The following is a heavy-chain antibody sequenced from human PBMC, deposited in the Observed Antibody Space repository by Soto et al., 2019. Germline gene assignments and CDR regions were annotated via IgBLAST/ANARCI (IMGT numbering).Heavy chain of an antibody. CDR1: GGSFNRHT. V-gene: IGHV1-69*01. J-gene: IGHJ4*02. D-gene: IGHD3-10*01. Sequence: QVQLVQSGAEVRKPGSSVRVSCKASGGSFNRHTISWVRQAPGQGLEWMGGIIPIFGTANYAQKFQGRVTMMADESTSTVYKELSSLRSDDTAIHYGAGVWGDDGTDYYCAYWGPGSLV. CDR2: IIPIFGTA. CDR3: AGVWGDDGTDYYCAY.